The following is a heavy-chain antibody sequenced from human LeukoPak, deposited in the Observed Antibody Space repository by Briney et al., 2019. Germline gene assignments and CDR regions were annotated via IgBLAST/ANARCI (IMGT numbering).Heavy chain of an antibody. CDR3: ARNNYDSAGVGYFYYMDV. CDR2: IYSGGMT. Sequence: PSETLSLTCTVSGGSMSSYYWSWIRQPPRKGMEWIGYIYSGGMTNYNPSLKSRVTISVDTSKNQFSLKVTSVTAADSAVYYCARNNYDSAGVGYFYYMDVWGKGTTVTISS. V-gene: IGHV4-59*01. CDR1: GGSMSSYY. D-gene: IGHD3-22*01. J-gene: IGHJ6*03.